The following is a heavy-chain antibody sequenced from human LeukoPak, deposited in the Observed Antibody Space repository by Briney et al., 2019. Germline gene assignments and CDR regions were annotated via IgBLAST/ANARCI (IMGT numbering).Heavy chain of an antibody. J-gene: IGHJ4*02. CDR2: IYYSGST. V-gene: IGHV4-39*07. D-gene: IGHD1-26*01. CDR3: ARDRVGATAHDY. CDR1: GGSISSSSYY. Sequence: PSETLSLTCTVSGGSISSSSYYWGWIRQPPGKGLEWIGSIYYSGSTYYNPSLKSRVTISVDTSKNQFSLKLSSVTAAGTAVYYCARDRVGATAHDYWGQGTLVTVSS.